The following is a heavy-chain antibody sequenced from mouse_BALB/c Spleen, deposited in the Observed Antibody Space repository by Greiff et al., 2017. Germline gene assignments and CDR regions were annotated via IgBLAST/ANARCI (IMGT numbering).Heavy chain of an antibody. J-gene: IGHJ3*01. D-gene: IGHD1-2*01. V-gene: IGHV1-69*02. CDR1: GYTFTSYW. CDR2: IDPPDSYT. CDR3: AREEVTTATPFFED. Sequence: QVHVKQPGAELVKPGASVKLSCKASGYTFTSYWMHWVKQRPGQGLEWIGEIDPPDSYTNYNQKFKGKATLTVDKSSSTAYMQLSSLTSEDSAVYYCAREEVTTATPFFEDWGQGTLVTVSA.